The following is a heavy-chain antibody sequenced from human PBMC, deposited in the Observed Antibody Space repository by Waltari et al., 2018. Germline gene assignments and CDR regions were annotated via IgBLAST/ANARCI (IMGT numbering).Heavy chain of an antibody. CDR3: AREWKRSFDY. V-gene: IGHV3-48*03. Sequence: EVQLVESGGGLVQPGGSLRLSCAASGFTFSSYEMTWVRQAPGKGLEWVSYIRSSGSNIYYADAVKGRFTISRDNAKNSLYLQMNSLRAEDTAVYYCAREWKRSFDYWGQGTLVTVSS. J-gene: IGHJ4*02. D-gene: IGHD1-1*01. CDR1: GFTFSSYE. CDR2: IRSSGSNI.